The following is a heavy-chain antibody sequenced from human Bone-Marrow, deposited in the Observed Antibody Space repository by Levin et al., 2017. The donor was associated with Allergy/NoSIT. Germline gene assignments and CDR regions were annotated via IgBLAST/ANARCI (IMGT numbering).Heavy chain of an antibody. J-gene: IGHJ3*02. CDR1: GFTFSNYW. D-gene: IGHD2-15*01. V-gene: IGHV3-7*01. CDR2: IKSDGSEK. CDR3: ARYCTGGSCWDAFDI. Sequence: LPGGSLRLSCAASGFTFSNYWMSWVRQAPGKGLEWVANIKSDGSEKYYVDSVKGRFTISRDNAKNSLYLQMNSLRVEDTDVYSCARYCTGGSCWDAFDIWGQGTMVTVSS.